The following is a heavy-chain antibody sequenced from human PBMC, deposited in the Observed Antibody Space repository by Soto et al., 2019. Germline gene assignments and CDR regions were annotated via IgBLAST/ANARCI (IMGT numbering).Heavy chain of an antibody. CDR3: ARLMYYDSWGGWFAP. Sequence: QVQLVQSGAEVKKPVSSVKVSCKASEGTFSKFGLSWVRRAPGQGLEWMGGIIPMSGTTNYAQQFQGRVTLSADEVTNTAYMELSSLTSEDTAVYYCARLMYYDSWGGWFAPWGPGTLVTVSS. CDR1: EGTFSKFG. CDR2: IIPMSGTT. J-gene: IGHJ5*02. V-gene: IGHV1-69*01. D-gene: IGHD3-22*01.